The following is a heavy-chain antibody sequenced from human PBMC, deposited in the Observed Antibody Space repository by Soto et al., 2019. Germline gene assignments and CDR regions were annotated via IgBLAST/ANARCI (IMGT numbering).Heavy chain of an antibody. D-gene: IGHD3-3*01. V-gene: IGHV3-30-3*01. CDR3: ARGTTLAIFDYGMDV. CDR2: ISNDGSNY. CDR1: GFTFTSYA. J-gene: IGHJ6*02. Sequence: QVQLVESGGGVVQPGRSLRLSCAASGFTFTSYAMHWVRQAPGKGLEWVAVISNDGSNYYYADSVRGRFTISRDNTKNTLFLQMGRLRGEDSGVYYCARGTTLAIFDYGMDVWGQGTTVTVSS.